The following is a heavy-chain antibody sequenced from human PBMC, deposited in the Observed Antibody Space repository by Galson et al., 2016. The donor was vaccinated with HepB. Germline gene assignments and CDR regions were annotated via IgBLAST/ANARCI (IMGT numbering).Heavy chain of an antibody. J-gene: IGHJ6*02. CDR1: GYTFTAYG. Sequence: SVKVSCKASGYTFTAYGVSWVRQAPGQGLEWLGWISAHNGNTNYAQKFQGRVTMTKDTSTATAYMELRSLTSDDSAVYYCARGVSNADYYTLDVWGQGTAVTVSS. CDR2: ISAHNGNT. CDR3: ARGVSNADYYTLDV. D-gene: IGHD4-11*01. V-gene: IGHV1-18*01.